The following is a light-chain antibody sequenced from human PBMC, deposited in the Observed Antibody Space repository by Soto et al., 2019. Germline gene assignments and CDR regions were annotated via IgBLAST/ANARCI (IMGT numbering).Light chain of an antibody. CDR2: NAS. CDR3: QQRSNWVLT. Sequence: EIVLTQSPTTLSLSPGERVTLSCRASQSVSSSLAWYQQKPGQAPRLLIFNASNRATGIPVRFSGSGSGTDFTLTISSLEPEDVGVYYCQQRSNWVLTFGGGTKLEMK. V-gene: IGKV3-11*01. J-gene: IGKJ4*01. CDR1: QSVSSS.